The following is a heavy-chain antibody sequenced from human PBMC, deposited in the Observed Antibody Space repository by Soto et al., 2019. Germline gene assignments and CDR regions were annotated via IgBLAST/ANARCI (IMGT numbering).Heavy chain of an antibody. CDR1: GGSVSSGSYY. V-gene: IGHV4-61*01. Sequence: QVQLQESGPGLVKPSETLSLTCTVSGGSVSSGSYYWSWIRQPPGKGLEWIGYIYYSGSTNYNPSLKSRVTISVDTSKNQFSLKLSSVTAADTAVYYCARRESSGWYAAYFDYWGQGTLVTVSS. J-gene: IGHJ4*02. CDR3: ARRESSGWYAAYFDY. D-gene: IGHD6-19*01. CDR2: IYYSGST.